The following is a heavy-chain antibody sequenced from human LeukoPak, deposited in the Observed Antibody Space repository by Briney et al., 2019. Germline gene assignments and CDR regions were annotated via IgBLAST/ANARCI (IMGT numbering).Heavy chain of an antibody. CDR3: AKDGGLWVSAHWGDS. D-gene: IGHD7-27*01. V-gene: IGHV3-23*01. J-gene: IGHJ4*02. CDR1: GFTFSYYY. CDR2: ITTSDGNT. Sequence: GGSLRLSCAASGFTFSYYYMSGVRQAPGKGLEWVSTITTSDGNTYYADSVKGRFTVSRDNSKNTLFLQMNSLRAEDTAVYYCAKDGGLWVSAHWGDSWGRGTLVTVSS.